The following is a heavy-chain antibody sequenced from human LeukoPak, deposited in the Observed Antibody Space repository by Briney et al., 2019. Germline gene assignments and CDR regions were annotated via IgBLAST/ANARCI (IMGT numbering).Heavy chain of an antibody. CDR2: VYYSGST. Sequence: PSETLSLTCTVSDASLSSYYWSWLRQPPGKGLEWMGHVYYSGSTNYNPSLKSRVTISLDTSKNQFSLNLSSVTAADTAVYYCACIPPDGYNFIFVGWGQGTLVTVSS. V-gene: IGHV4-59*01. D-gene: IGHD5-24*01. CDR3: ACIPPDGYNFIFVG. J-gene: IGHJ4*02. CDR1: DASLSSYY.